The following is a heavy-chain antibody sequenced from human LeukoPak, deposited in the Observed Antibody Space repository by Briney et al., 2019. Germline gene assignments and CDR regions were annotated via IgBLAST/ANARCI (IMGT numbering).Heavy chain of an antibody. CDR3: ARGLGVASFLDY. V-gene: IGHV1-69*04. Sequence: SVKVSCKASGGTFSSYAISWVRQAPGQGLEWMGRIIPILGIANYAQKFQGRVTITADKSTSTAYMELSSLRSEDTAVYYCARGLGVASFLDYWGQGTLVTVSS. CDR1: GGTFSSYA. J-gene: IGHJ4*02. CDR2: IIPILGIA. D-gene: IGHD1-26*01.